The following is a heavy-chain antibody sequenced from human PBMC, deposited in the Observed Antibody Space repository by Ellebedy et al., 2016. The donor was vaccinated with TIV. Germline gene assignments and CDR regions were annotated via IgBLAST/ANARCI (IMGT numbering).Heavy chain of an antibody. CDR1: GFTVSSKY. J-gene: IGHJ4*02. D-gene: IGHD3-22*01. CDR2: ISRSGSYT. CDR3: AREYGDSGSYPYYFDY. V-gene: IGHV3-21*01. Sequence: PGGSLRLSCAASGFTVSSKYMSWVRQAPGGGLEWVSAISRSGSYTYYAASLKGRFTISRDDAKNSMYLQMKSLRAEDTAVYYCAREYGDSGSYPYYFDYWGQGTLVTVSS.